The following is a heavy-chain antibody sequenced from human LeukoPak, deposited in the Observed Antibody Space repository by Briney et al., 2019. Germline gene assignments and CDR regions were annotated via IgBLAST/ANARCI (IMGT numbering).Heavy chain of an antibody. D-gene: IGHD6-13*01. CDR1: GYTFTSYY. V-gene: IGHV1-2*02. J-gene: IGHJ3*02. CDR2: INPNSGGT. CDR3: ARDLPSRIDAFDI. Sequence: GASVKVSCKASGYTFTSYYMHWVRQAPGQGLEWMGWINPNSGGTNYAQKFQGRVTMTRDTSISTAYMELSSLRAEDTAVYYCARDLPSRIDAFDIWGQGTMVTVSS.